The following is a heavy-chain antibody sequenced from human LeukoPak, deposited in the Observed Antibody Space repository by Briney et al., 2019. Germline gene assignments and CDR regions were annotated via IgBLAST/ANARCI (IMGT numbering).Heavy chain of an antibody. V-gene: IGHV4-34*01. D-gene: IGHD2-8*01. CDR1: GGSFSGYY. J-gene: IGHJ4*02. CDR3: ARGVGMVYNY. CDR2: INHSGST. Sequence: PSETLSLTCTVYGGSFSGYYWSWIRQPPGKGLEWIGEINHSGSTNYNPSLKSRVTISVDTSKNQFSLKLSSVTAADTAVYYCARGVGMVYNYWGQGTLVTVSS.